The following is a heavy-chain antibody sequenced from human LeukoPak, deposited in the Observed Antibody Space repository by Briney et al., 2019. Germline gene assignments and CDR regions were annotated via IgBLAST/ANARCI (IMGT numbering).Heavy chain of an antibody. CDR3: ASEEGYYDFWSGYHTQYYYGMDV. J-gene: IGHJ6*02. D-gene: IGHD3-3*01. V-gene: IGHV3-21*01. CDR2: ISSSSGYI. Sequence: GGSLRLSCAASGFTFSSYSMNWVRQAPGKGLEWVSSISSSSGYIYYADSVKGRFTISRDNAKNSLYLQMNSLRAEDTAVYYCASEEGYYDFWSGYHTQYYYGMDVWGQGTTVTVSS. CDR1: GFTFSSYS.